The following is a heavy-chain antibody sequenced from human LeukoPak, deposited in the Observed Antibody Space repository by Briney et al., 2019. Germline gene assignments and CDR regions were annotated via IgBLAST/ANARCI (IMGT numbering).Heavy chain of an antibody. J-gene: IGHJ4*02. CDR2: IYYSGST. CDR1: GGSISSNY. V-gene: IGHV4-59*01. CDR3: ARVQQQLLPFDY. Sequence: PSETLSLTCSVSGGSISSNYWSWIRQPPGEGLEWIGNIYYSGSTNYNPSLKSRVTISVDTSKNQFSLKLSSVTAADTAVYYCARVQQQLLPFDYWGQGILVTVSS. D-gene: IGHD6-13*01.